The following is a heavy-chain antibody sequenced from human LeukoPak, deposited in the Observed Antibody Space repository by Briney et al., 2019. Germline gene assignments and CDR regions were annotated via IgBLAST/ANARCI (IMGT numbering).Heavy chain of an antibody. CDR2: IYYSGST. CDR1: GGSISSYY. V-gene: IGHV4-59*08. Sequence: PSETLSLTCTVSGGSISSYYWSWIRQPPGKGLEWIGYIYYSGSTNYNPSLKSRVTISVDTSKNQFSLKLSSVTAADTAVYYCARTTGCVLLWFVGYYFFDYWGQGTLVTVSS. D-gene: IGHD3-10*01. CDR3: ARTTGCVLLWFVGYYFFDY. J-gene: IGHJ4*02.